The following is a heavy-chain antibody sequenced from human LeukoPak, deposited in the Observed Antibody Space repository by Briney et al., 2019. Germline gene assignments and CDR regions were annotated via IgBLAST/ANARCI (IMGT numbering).Heavy chain of an antibody. CDR3: ARGYCSSTSCYTATDAFDI. V-gene: IGHV4-34*01. Sequence: SETLSLTCAVYGGSFSGYYWSWIRQPPGKGLEWIGEINHSGSTNYNPSLKSRVTISVDTSKNQFSLKLSSVTAADTAVYYCARGYCSSTSCYTATDAFDIWGQGTMVTVSS. D-gene: IGHD2-2*02. CDR1: GGSFSGYY. CDR2: INHSGST. J-gene: IGHJ3*02.